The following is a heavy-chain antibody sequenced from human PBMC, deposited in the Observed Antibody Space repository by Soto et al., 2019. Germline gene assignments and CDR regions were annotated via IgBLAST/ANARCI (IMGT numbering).Heavy chain of an antibody. CDR2: IYYSGST. CDR3: ASRPWYDSTDY. V-gene: IGHV4-59*01. D-gene: IGHD3-3*01. Sequence: SDTLSLTCTVSGGSISSYYWSWIRQPPGKGLEWIGYIYYSGSTNYNPSLKSRVTISVDTSKNQFSLKLSSVTAADTAVYYCASRPWYDSTDYWGQGTLVNVSS. CDR1: GGSISSYY. J-gene: IGHJ4*02.